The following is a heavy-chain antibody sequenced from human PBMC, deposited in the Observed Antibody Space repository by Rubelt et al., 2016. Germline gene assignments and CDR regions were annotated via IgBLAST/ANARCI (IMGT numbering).Heavy chain of an antibody. CDR1: GFTFSSYA. J-gene: IGHJ6*02. D-gene: IGHD3-16*01. CDR3: ARVGGLGYGMDV. Sequence: GFTFSSYAMHWVRQAPGKGLEWVAVISYDGSNKYYADSVKGRFTISRDNSKNTLYLQMNSLRDEDTAVHYCARVGGLGYGMDVWGQGTTVTVSS. V-gene: IGHV3-30*04. CDR2: ISYDGSNK.